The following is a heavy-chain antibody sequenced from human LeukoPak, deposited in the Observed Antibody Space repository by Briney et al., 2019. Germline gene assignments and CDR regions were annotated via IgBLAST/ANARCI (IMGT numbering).Heavy chain of an antibody. Sequence: SQTLSLTCTVSGGSISSGDYYWSWLRQPPGKGLEWLGYIYYSGSTYYNPSLKRRVTISVDTSKNQFSLKLSSVTAADTAVYYCARSRISGSPFDYWGQGTLVTVSS. CDR3: ARSRISGSPFDY. D-gene: IGHD3-10*01. CDR2: IYYSGST. V-gene: IGHV4-30-4*01. CDR1: GGSISSGDYY. J-gene: IGHJ4*02.